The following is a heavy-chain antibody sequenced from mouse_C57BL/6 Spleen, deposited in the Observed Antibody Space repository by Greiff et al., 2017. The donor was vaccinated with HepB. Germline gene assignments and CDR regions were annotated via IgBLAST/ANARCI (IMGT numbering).Heavy chain of an antibody. CDR2: INPNNGGT. CDR1: GYTFTDYY. CDR3: AREAVYDYDVDYAMDY. J-gene: IGHJ4*01. Sequence: EVQLQQSGPELVKPGASVKISCKASGYTFTDYYMNWVKQSHGKSLEWIGDINPNNGGTSYNQKFKGKATLTVDKSSSTAYMELRSLTSEDSAVYYCAREAVYDYDVDYAMDYWGQGTSVTVSS. D-gene: IGHD2-4*01. V-gene: IGHV1-26*01.